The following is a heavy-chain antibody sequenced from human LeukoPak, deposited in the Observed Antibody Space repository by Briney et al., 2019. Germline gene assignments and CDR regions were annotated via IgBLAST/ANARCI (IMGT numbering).Heavy chain of an antibody. J-gene: IGHJ4*02. D-gene: IGHD1-26*01. CDR2: ISGSGGST. CDR1: GFTFSSYA. CDR3: ARVGGATAVTMYFEY. V-gene: IGHV3-23*01. Sequence: QPGGSLRLSCAASGFTFSSYAMSWVRQAPGKGLEWVSAISGSGGSTYYADSVKGRFTISRDNAKRSLYLQMNSLRDEDTAVYYCARVGGATAVTMYFEYWGQGTLVTVSS.